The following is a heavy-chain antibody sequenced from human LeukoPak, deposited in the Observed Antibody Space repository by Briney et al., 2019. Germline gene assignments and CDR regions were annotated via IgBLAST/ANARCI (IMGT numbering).Heavy chain of an antibody. J-gene: IGHJ4*02. CDR2: IKNKANSYIT. V-gene: IGHV3-72*01. Sequence: GGSLRLTCAASGFSFSDRYMDWVRQAPGKGLEWVGRIKNKANSYITEYAASVQGRFTISRDDSQDSLYLQMNSLKTEDTAVYYCTTIRGWLGYWGQGTLVTVSS. CDR3: TTIRGWLGY. CDR1: GFSFSDRY. D-gene: IGHD5-24*01.